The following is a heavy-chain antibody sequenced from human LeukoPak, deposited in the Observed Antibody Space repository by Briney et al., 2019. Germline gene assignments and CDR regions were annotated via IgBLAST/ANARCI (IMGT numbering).Heavy chain of an antibody. V-gene: IGHV1-18*04. D-gene: IGHD3-9*01. J-gene: IGHJ3*02. CDR2: ISAYNGNT. CDR3: ARAYYDILTGYYRSPDAALDI. CDR1: GYTFTSYG. Sequence: ASVKVSCKASGYTFTSYGISWVRQAPGQGLEWMGWISAYNGNTNYAQKLQGRVTMTTDTSTSTAYMELRSLRSDDTAVYYCARAYYDILTGYYRSPDAALDIWGQGTMVTVSS.